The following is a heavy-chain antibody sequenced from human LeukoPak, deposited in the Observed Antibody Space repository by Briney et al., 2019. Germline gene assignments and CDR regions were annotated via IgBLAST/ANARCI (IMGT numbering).Heavy chain of an antibody. Sequence: SETLSLTCTVSGYSISSGYYWGWIRQPPGKGLEWIGSIYHSGSTYYNPSLKSRVTISVDPSKIQFSLKLSSVTAADTAVYYCARDREYSSSLVAFDIWGQGTMVTVSS. CDR1: GYSISSGYY. CDR3: ARDREYSSSLVAFDI. V-gene: IGHV4-38-2*02. CDR2: IYHSGST. J-gene: IGHJ3*02. D-gene: IGHD6-6*01.